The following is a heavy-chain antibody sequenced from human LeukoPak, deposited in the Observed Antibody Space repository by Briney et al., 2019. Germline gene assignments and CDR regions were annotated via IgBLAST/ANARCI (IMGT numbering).Heavy chain of an antibody. CDR2: ISGSGGST. CDR1: GFTFSSYA. V-gene: IGHV3-23*01. D-gene: IGHD3-10*01. J-gene: IGHJ4*02. Sequence: GGSLRLSCAASGFTFSSYAMSWVRQAPGKGLEWVSAISGSGGSTYYADSVKGRFTISRDNSKNALYLQMNSLRAEDTAVYYCAKGMVRGVILLLLIDYWGQGTLVTVSS. CDR3: AKGMVRGVILLLLIDY.